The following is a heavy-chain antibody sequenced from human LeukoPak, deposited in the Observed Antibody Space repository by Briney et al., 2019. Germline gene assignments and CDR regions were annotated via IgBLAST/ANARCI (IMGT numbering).Heavy chain of an antibody. J-gene: IGHJ6*03. CDR3: AKYYYDSSGYYPLEYYYYMDV. D-gene: IGHD3-22*01. V-gene: IGHV3-23*01. CDR2: ISGSGGST. CDR1: GFTFSSYA. Sequence: GGSLRLSCAASGFTFSSYAMSWVRQAPGKGLEWVSAISGSGGSTYYADSVKGRFTISRDNSENTLYLQMNSLRAEDTAVYYCAKYYYDSSGYYPLEYYYYMDVWGKGTTVTVSS.